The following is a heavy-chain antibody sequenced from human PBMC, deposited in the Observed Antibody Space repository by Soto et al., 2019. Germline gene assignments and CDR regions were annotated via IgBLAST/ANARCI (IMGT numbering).Heavy chain of an antibody. CDR2: VYFSGST. J-gene: IGHJ4*02. Sequence: PSETLSLTCTISGVSISNYYWSWIRQPPGKGLEWIGYVYFSGSTNYNPSLKSRVTISVDTPKNQFSLKLSSVTAADTAVYYCAREGGGGLLSFDYWGQGPLVTVSS. CDR3: AREGGGGLLSFDY. V-gene: IGHV4-59*01. CDR1: GVSISNYY. D-gene: IGHD3-10*01.